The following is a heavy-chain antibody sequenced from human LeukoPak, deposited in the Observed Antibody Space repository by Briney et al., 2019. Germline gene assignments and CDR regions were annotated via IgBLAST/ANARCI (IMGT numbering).Heavy chain of an antibody. V-gene: IGHV4-4*07. Sequence: PSETLSLTCNVSGDSINNYYWSWIRQPAGKGLEWIGRVYTSGSTNYNPSLKSRVTMSVDTSKNQFSLNLTSVTAADTAVYYCAREGGDILTGPSLFDYWGQGTLVTVSS. CDR1: GDSINNYY. J-gene: IGHJ4*02. D-gene: IGHD3-9*01. CDR2: VYTSGST. CDR3: AREGGDILTGPSLFDY.